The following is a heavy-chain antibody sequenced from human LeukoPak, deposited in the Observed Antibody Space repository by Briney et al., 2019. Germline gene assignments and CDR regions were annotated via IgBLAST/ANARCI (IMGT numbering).Heavy chain of an antibody. Sequence: GGSLRLSCAASGFTFSSYSMNWVRQAPGKGLEWVSYISSSSSTIYYADSVKGRFTISRDNAKNSLYLQMNSLRAEDTAMYYCTRLSAMLRGPEPIYYFDSWGQGTLVTVSS. CDR3: TRLSAMLRGPEPIYYFDS. V-gene: IGHV3-48*01. CDR2: ISSSSSTI. D-gene: IGHD1-14*01. CDR1: GFTFSSYS. J-gene: IGHJ4*02.